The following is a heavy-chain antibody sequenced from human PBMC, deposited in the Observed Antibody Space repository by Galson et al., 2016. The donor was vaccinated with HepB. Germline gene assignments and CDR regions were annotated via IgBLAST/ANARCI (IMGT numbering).Heavy chain of an antibody. CDR2: ISGGGSTT. V-gene: IGHV3-23*01. Sequence: SLRLSCAASGFTFNSYAMTWVRLTPGKGLEWVSTISGGGSTTNYADSVRGRFSITRDNSKDTLYLYMSSLRPEDTAVYYCAKDENSLWPPDALDMRGQGTRVIVSS. D-gene: IGHD1/OR15-1a*01. CDR3: AKDENSLWPPDALDM. J-gene: IGHJ3*02. CDR1: GFTFNSYA.